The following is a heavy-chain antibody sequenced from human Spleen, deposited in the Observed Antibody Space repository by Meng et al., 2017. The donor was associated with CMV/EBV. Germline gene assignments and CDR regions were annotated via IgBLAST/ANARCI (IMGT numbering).Heavy chain of an antibody. V-gene: IGHV3-11*01. Sequence: TFSDYYMTWIRQAPGKGLEWISYITSSGSPIYYADSVKGRFTISRDNAKNSLSLQMNSLRAEDTAVYYCARGALSLEMATTGNAFDIWGQGTMVTVSS. CDR2: ITSSGSPI. CDR3: ARGALSLEMATTGNAFDI. CDR1: TFSDYY. D-gene: IGHD5-24*01. J-gene: IGHJ3*02.